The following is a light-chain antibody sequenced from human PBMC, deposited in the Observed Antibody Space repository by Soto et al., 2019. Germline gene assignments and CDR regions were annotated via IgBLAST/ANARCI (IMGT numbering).Light chain of an antibody. V-gene: IGLV2-23*01. CDR1: SSDVGSYNL. CDR3: CSFARGTTLV. CDR2: ESG. Sequence: QSALTQPASVSGSPGQSITISCTRSSSDVGSYNLVSWYQQHPGKAPKLMVYESGKRPSGVSDRFFGSKSGNTASLTISGLQAEDEADYYCCSFARGTTLVFGGGTKLTVL. J-gene: IGLJ3*02.